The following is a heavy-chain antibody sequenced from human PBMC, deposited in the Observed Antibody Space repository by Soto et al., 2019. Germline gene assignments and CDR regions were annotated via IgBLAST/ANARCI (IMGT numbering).Heavy chain of an antibody. D-gene: IGHD1-26*01. CDR1: GFTFSSYA. Sequence: EVQLLESGGGLVQPGGSLRLSCAASGFTFSSYAMSWVRQAPGKGLEWVSAISGSGGSTYYADSVKGRFTISRDNSKKTLCLQMNSLRAEDTAVYYCAKGGWGGRYSRDYCGMDVWGHGTTVTVSS. V-gene: IGHV3-23*01. CDR3: AKGGWGGRYSRDYCGMDV. J-gene: IGHJ6*02. CDR2: ISGSGGST.